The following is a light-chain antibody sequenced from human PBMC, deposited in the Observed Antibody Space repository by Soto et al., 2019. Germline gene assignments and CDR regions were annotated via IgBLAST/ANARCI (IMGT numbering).Light chain of an antibody. Sequence: EIVLTQSPGTLSLSPGERATLSCRASQGVTSTYLAWYQQKRGQAPRLLIYGVSSRATGIPDRFSGSGSGTDFTLTISRLEPEDFAVYYCQQFDSSLLTFGGGTKVEIK. CDR1: QGVTSTY. V-gene: IGKV3-20*01. CDR2: GVS. J-gene: IGKJ4*01. CDR3: QQFDSSLLT.